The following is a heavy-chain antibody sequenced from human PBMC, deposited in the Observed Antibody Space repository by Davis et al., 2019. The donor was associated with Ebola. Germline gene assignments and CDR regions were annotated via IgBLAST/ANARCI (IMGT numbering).Heavy chain of an antibody. J-gene: IGHJ4*02. CDR3: AKDQEGD. Sequence: PGGSLRLSCGASGFTFRSYTMNWVRQAPGKGLEWVSSISVSSGYIYYEDSVKGRFTISRDNSKNTLYLQMNSLRAEDTAVYYCAKDQEGDWGQGTLVTVSS. CDR1: GFTFRSYT. V-gene: IGHV3-21*01. D-gene: IGHD3-16*01. CDR2: ISVSSGYI.